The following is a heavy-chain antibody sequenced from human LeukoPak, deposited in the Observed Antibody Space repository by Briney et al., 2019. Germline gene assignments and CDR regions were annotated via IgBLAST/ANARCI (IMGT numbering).Heavy chain of an antibody. V-gene: IGHV3-30*18. D-gene: IGHD3-9*01. J-gene: IGHJ6*02. CDR3: AKEGLHYDILTGSIYYYGMDV. CDR1: GFTFSSYG. Sequence: PGGSLRLSCAASGFTFSSYGMHWVRQAPGKGLEWVAVISYDGSNKYYADSAKGRFTISRDNSKNTLYLQMNSLRAEDTAVYYCAKEGLHYDILTGSIYYYGMDVWGQGTTVTVSS. CDR2: ISYDGSNK.